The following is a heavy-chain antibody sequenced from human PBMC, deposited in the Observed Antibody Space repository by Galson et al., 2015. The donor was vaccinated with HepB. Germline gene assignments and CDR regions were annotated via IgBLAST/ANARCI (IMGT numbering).Heavy chain of an antibody. V-gene: IGHV3-7*03. Sequence: SLRLSCAASGFTFSSYCMSWVRQAPGKGLEWVANIKQDGSEKYYVDSVKGRFTISRDNAKNSLYLQMNSLRAEDTAVYYCARVSSGSGSYYNGGLAYWGQRTLVT. CDR1: GFTFSSYC. CDR2: IKQDGSEK. J-gene: IGHJ4*02. D-gene: IGHD3-10*01. CDR3: ARVSSGSGSYYNGGLAY.